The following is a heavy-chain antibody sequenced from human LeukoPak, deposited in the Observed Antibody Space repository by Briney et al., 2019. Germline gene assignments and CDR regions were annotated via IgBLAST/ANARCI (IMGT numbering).Heavy chain of an antibody. CDR1: GFTFRSYA. CDR2: ISGSGGST. V-gene: IGHV3-23*01. D-gene: IGHD3-10*01. J-gene: IGHJ4*02. CDR3: AKDGDGSGSNFDY. Sequence: PGGSLRLSCAASGFTFRSYAMSWVRQAPGKGLEGVSAISGSGGSTYYADSVKGRFTISRDNSKNTLYLQTNSLRAEDTAVYYCAKDGDGSGSNFDYWGQGTLVTVSS.